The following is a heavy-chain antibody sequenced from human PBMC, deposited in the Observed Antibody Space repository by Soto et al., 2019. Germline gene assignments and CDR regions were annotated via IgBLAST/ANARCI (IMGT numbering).Heavy chain of an antibody. J-gene: IGHJ3*02. D-gene: IGHD6-25*01. CDR3: ARDSGPAGGGACDI. Sequence: EVQLLESGGGLVQPGWSLRLSCAASGFTFSTHAMIWVRQAPGKGLNWVSTVDVGGGSTYYTDSVKGRFTVSRDNSKNTVYLQLNTLRAEDTAIYFCARDSGPAGGGACDIWGQGTMVTVSS. CDR2: VDVGGGST. CDR1: GFTFSTHA. V-gene: IGHV3-23*01.